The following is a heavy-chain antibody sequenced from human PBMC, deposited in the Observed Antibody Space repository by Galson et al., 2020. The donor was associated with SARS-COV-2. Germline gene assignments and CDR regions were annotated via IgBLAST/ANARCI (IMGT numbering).Heavy chain of an antibody. D-gene: IGHD3-10*01. V-gene: IGHV4-34*01. J-gene: IGHJ4*02. CDR3: ARVNYFGSGTFYRSQGVDY. Sequence: SATLSLTCAVYGGSFNGYDWSWIRKPPGKGLEWIGELNHFGTTKYSPSPTRRVTVSIDTSKNQFSLKLTSLTATDTALYYCARVNYFGSGTFYRSQGVDYWGQGNLVIVSS. CDR2: LNHFGTT. CDR1: GGSFNGYD.